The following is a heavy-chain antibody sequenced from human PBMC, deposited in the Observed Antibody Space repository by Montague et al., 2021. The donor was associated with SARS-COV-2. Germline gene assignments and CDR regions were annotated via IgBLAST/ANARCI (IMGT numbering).Heavy chain of an antibody. V-gene: IGHV3-33*01. D-gene: IGHD3-10*01. Sequence: SLRLSCAASGFSFSSYGMRWVRQAPGKGLEWVAVIWYDGSNKYYTDSVKGRFTISRDNAKNTVYLQMNSLRAEDTAVYYCARDPTYGSVSFQSGFFDSWGQGTLVTVSS. CDR1: GFSFSSYG. CDR2: IWYDGSNK. CDR3: ARDPTYGSVSFQSGFFDS. J-gene: IGHJ4*02.